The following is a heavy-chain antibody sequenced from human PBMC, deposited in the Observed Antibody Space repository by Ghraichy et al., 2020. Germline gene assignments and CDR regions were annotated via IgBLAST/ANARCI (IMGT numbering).Heavy chain of an antibody. D-gene: IGHD3-10*01. CDR1: GYTFTSYA. V-gene: IGHV1-3*04. Sequence: ASVKVSCKASGYTFTSYAIHWVRQAPGQRLEWLGWINTANGNTEYSQKFQARVTISRDTSANTAYLELYSLISEDTAIYYCTRDGSVTWWDPTNYWGQGTLVTVSS. CDR3: TRDGSVTWWDPTNY. J-gene: IGHJ4*02. CDR2: INTANGNT.